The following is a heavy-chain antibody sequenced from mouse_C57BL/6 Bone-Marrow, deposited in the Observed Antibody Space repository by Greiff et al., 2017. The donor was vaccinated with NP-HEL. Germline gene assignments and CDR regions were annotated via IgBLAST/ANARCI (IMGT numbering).Heavy chain of an antibody. J-gene: IGHJ2*01. Sequence: VQLQQPGAELVKPGASVKLSCKASGYTFTSYWMQWVKQRPGQGLEWIGEIDPSDSYTNYNQKVKGKATLTVDTSSSTAYMQLSSLTSEDSAVYYCALYDYDDYWGQGTTLTVSS. CDR2: IDPSDSYT. D-gene: IGHD2-4*01. V-gene: IGHV1-50*01. CDR3: ALYDYDDY. CDR1: GYTFTSYW.